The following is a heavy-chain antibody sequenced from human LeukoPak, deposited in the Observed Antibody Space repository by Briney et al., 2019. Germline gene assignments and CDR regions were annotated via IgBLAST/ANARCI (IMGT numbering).Heavy chain of an antibody. CDR3: VKDMGGYSYGSPFDF. D-gene: IGHD5-18*01. J-gene: IGHJ4*02. Sequence: GRSLRLSCAASGFTFDDYAMHWVRQAPGKGLEWVSGISWISGSIGYADSVKGRFTISRDNAKNSLYLQMNSLRAEDTALYYCVKDMGGYSYGSPFDFWGQGTLVTVSS. CDR1: GFTFDDYA. V-gene: IGHV3-9*01. CDR2: ISWISGSI.